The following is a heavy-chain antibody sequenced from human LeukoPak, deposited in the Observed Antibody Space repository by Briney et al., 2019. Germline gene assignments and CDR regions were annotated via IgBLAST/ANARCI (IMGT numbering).Heavy chain of an antibody. D-gene: IGHD3-10*01. J-gene: IGHJ3*02. CDR3: AREGYYGAFDI. CDR1: VFTFSSFI. CDR2: IGDNSAI. V-gene: IGHV3-48*02. Sequence: TGGSLRLSCAASVFTFSSFIMNRVRQAPGKGLEWVSYIGDNSAIYYADSVKGRFTISRDNAKNSLSLQMNSLRDEDTAVYYCAREGYYGAFDIWGQGTMVTVSS.